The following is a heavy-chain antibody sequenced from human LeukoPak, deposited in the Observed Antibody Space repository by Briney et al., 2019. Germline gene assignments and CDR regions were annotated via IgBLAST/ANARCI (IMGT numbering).Heavy chain of an antibody. D-gene: IGHD3-22*01. CDR2: ISGSGGST. Sequence: PGGSLRLSCAASGFTFSGYAMNWVRQAPGKGLEWVSAISGSGGSTYYADSVKGRFTISRDNSKNTLYLQMNSLRAEDTAVYYCAKLYYYDSSGYPRSPVDYWGQGTLATVSS. CDR1: GFTFSGYA. CDR3: AKLYYYDSSGYPRSPVDY. J-gene: IGHJ4*02. V-gene: IGHV3-23*01.